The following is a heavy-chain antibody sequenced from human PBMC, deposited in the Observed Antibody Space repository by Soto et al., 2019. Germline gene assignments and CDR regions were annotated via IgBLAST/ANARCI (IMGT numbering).Heavy chain of an antibody. Sequence: QVQLVESGGGVVQPGRSLRLSCAASGFTFSSYGMHWVRQAPGKGLEWVAVISYDGSNKYYADSVKGRFTISRDNSKNXLYLQMNSLRAEDTAVYYCAKDWDGDYKAVGAFDIWGQGTMVTVSS. CDR3: AKDWDGDYKAVGAFDI. CDR2: ISYDGSNK. J-gene: IGHJ3*02. CDR1: GFTFSSYG. V-gene: IGHV3-30*18. D-gene: IGHD4-17*01.